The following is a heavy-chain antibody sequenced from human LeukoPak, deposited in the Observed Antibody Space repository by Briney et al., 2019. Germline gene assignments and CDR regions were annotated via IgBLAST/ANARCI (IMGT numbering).Heavy chain of an antibody. D-gene: IGHD1-26*01. CDR1: GYTFTGYY. J-gene: IGHJ6*03. V-gene: IGHV1-2*02. CDR2: INPNSGGT. Sequence: GASVKVSCKASGYTFTGYYMHWVRQAPGQGLEWMGWINPNSGGTNYAQKFLGRVTMTRDTSISTAYMELSRLRSDDTAVYYCAREGSYSHYYYMDVWGKGTTVTVSS. CDR3: AREGSYSHYYYMDV.